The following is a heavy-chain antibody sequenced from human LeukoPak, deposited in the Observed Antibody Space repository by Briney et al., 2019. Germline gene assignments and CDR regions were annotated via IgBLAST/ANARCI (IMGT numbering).Heavy chain of an antibody. CDR1: GFIFSNYA. CDR3: AKGAATGLVDWFDP. V-gene: IGHV3-23*01. J-gene: IGHJ5*02. CDR2: ITGSGDNT. Sequence: GGSLRHSCAASGFIFSNYALMWVRQAPGKGLEWVSSITGSGDNTFYADSVKGRFSLSRDNSKNMLYLQMYSLGAEDTAMYYCAKGAATGLVDWFDPWGQGTLVTVSS. D-gene: IGHD6-13*01.